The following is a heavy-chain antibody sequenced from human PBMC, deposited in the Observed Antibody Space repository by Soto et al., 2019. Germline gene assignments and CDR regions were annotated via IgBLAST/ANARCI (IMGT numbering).Heavy chain of an antibody. D-gene: IGHD3-10*01. Sequence: GGSLRLSCAASGFTFSSYGMHWVRQAPGKGLEWVAVISYDGSNKYYADSVKGRFTISRDNSKNTLYLQMNSLRAEDTAVYYCAKAGSRLLWFGDGHRDAFDIWGQGTMVTVSS. CDR1: GFTFSSYG. J-gene: IGHJ3*02. CDR3: AKAGSRLLWFGDGHRDAFDI. V-gene: IGHV3-30*18. CDR2: ISYDGSNK.